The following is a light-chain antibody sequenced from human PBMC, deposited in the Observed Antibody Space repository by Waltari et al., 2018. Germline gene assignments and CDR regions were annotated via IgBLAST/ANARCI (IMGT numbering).Light chain of an antibody. V-gene: IGLV2-14*01. Sequence: QSALTQPASVSGSPGQSITISCTVTSSDVGGYNYVPWYQQHPGKAPKLLIFDVSNRPSGVSNRFSGSKSGNTASLTISGLQAEDESDYYCCSFTSRSTWVFGGGTKVTVL. CDR1: SSDVGGYNY. CDR3: CSFTSRSTWV. J-gene: IGLJ3*02. CDR2: DVS.